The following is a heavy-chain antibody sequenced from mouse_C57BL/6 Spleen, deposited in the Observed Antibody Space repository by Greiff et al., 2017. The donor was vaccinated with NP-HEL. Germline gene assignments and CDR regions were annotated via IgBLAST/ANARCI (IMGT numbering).Heavy chain of an antibody. V-gene: IGHV1-7*01. CDR2: INPSSGYT. D-gene: IGHD2-3*01. CDR1: GYTFTSYW. CDR3: ASGEDGPAWFAY. J-gene: IGHJ3*01. Sequence: VQLQQSGAELAKPGASVKLSCKASGYTFTSYWMHWVKQRPGQGLEWIGYINPSSGYTKYNQKFKDKATLTADKSSSTAYMQLSTLTYEDSAVYYCASGEDGPAWFAYWGQGTLVTVSA.